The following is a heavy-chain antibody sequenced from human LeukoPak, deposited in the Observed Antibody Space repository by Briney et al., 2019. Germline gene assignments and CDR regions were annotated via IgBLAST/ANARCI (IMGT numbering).Heavy chain of an antibody. D-gene: IGHD3-9*01. CDR1: GFTFSNYW. J-gene: IGHJ4*02. V-gene: IGHV3-74*01. CDR2: INSDGRST. CDR3: ARGADSGYSSDN. Sequence: GGSPRLSCAASGFTFSNYWMHWVRQAPGKGLVWVSRINSDGRSTNYADSVKGRFTISRDNAKNTLYLQMNSLRAEDTAVYYCARGADSGYSSDNWGQGTLVSVSS.